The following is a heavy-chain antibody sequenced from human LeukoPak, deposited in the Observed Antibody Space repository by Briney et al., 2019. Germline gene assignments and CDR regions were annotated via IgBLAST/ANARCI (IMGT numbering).Heavy chain of an antibody. CDR3: LSSSFHDAFDI. CDR1: GGTFSSYA. D-gene: IGHD6-6*01. CDR2: IIPILGIA. V-gene: IGHV1-69*04. J-gene: IGHJ3*02. Sequence: SVKVSCKASGGTFSSYAISWVRQAPGQGLEWMGRIIPILGIANYAQKFQGRVTITADKSTSTAYMELSSLRSEDTAVYYCLSSSFHDAFDIWGQGTMVTVSS.